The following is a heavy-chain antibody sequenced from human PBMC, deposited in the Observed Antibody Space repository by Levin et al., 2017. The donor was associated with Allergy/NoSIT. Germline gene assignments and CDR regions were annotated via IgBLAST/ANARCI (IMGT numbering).Heavy chain of an antibody. CDR3: AREEYYNSNVGFDY. V-gene: IGHV3-43*01. CDR1: GFTFDDHT. Sequence: GGSLRLSCVASGFTFDDHTMHWVRQAPGKGLEWVSLISWDGSTTYYADSVKGRFTISRDNSKNSLYLQMNSLRTEDTALYYCAREEYYNSNVGFDYWGQGTLVTVSS. CDR2: ISWDGSTT. D-gene: IGHD3-22*01. J-gene: IGHJ4*02.